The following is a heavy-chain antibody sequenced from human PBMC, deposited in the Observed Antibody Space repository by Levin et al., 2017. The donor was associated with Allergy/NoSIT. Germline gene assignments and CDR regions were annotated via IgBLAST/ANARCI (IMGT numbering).Heavy chain of an antibody. D-gene: IGHD2-21*02. Sequence: ASETLSLTCTVSGGSISSSSYYWGWIRQPPGKGLEWIGSIYYSGSTYYNPSLKSRVTISVDTSKNQFSLKLSSVTAADTAVYYCARHKTAINIDYWGQGTLVTVSS. CDR1: GGSISSSSYY. V-gene: IGHV4-39*01. CDR3: ARHKTAINIDY. CDR2: IYYSGST. J-gene: IGHJ4*02.